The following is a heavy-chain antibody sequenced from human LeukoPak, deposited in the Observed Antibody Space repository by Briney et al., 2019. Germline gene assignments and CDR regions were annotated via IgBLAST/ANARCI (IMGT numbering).Heavy chain of an antibody. D-gene: IGHD6-25*01. V-gene: IGHV3-23*05. CDR1: GFTVTRYA. CDR2: INNNNNP. J-gene: IGHJ4*02. Sequence: GGSLRLSXAASGFTVTRYAMSWVRQAPGEGLEWVAAINNNNNPYYADSVRGRFTISRDTSGNTLYLQMNNLRAGDTAIYYCAKDHPSSGWPAFESWGQGTLVTVSS. CDR3: AKDHPSSGWPAFES.